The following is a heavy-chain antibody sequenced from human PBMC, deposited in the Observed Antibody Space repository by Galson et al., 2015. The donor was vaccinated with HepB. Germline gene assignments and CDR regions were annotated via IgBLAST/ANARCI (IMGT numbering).Heavy chain of an antibody. V-gene: IGHV3-33*01. CDR2: IWYDGSNK. CDR1: GFTFSSYG. Sequence: SLRLSCAASGFTFSSYGMHWVRQAPGKGLEWVAVIWYDGSNKYYADSVKGRFTISRDNSKNTLYLQMNSLRAEDTAVYYCARDSSYQWLVPDYWGQGTLVTVSS. D-gene: IGHD6-19*01. J-gene: IGHJ4*02. CDR3: ARDSSYQWLVPDY.